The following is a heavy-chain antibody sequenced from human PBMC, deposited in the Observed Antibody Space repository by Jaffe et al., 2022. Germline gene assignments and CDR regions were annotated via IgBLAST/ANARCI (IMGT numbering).Heavy chain of an antibody. CDR1: GYTFTSYY. V-gene: IGHV1-46*01. CDR2: INPSGGST. CDR3: ARGGFGGGGYSYGFSY. Sequence: QVQLVQSGAEVKKPGASVKVSCKASGYTFTSYYMHWVRQAPGQGLEWMGIINPSGGSTSYAQKFQGRVTMTRDTSTSTVYMELSSLRSEDTAVYYCARGGFGGGGYSYGFSYWGQGTLVTVSS. J-gene: IGHJ4*02. D-gene: IGHD5-18*01.